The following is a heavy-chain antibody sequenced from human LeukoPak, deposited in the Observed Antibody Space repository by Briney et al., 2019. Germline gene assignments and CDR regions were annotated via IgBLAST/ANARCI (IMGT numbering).Heavy chain of an antibody. D-gene: IGHD6-19*01. CDR3: ARMSGAVAGY. CDR1: GFTFSSYS. Sequence: GGSLRLSCAASGFTFSSYSMNWVRQAPGKGLEWVSSISSSSSYICYADSVKGRFTISRDNAKNSLYLQMNSLRAEDTAVYYCARMSGAVAGYWGQGTLVTVSS. CDR2: ISSSSSYI. V-gene: IGHV3-21*01. J-gene: IGHJ4*02.